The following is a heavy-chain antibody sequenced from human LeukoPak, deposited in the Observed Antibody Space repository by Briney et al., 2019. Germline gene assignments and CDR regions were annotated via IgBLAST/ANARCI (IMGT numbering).Heavy chain of an antibody. CDR2: ISGGGYT. CDR1: GFTFSDYA. Sequence: GGSLRLSCATSGFTFSDYAMSWVRQAPGKGLEWVSTISGGGYTYYADSVKGRFTISRDNSKNTLYLQMNSLRAEDTAVYYCAKDTYYYDSSGYYGYYFDYWGQGTLVTVSS. D-gene: IGHD3-22*01. V-gene: IGHV3-23*01. CDR3: AKDTYYYDSSGYYGYYFDY. J-gene: IGHJ4*02.